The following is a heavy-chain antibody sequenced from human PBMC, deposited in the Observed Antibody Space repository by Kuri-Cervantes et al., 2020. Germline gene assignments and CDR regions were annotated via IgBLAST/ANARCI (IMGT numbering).Heavy chain of an antibody. CDR1: GFTFSNAW. CDR3: TIILWFGELRPYYFDY. D-gene: IGHD3-10*01. Sequence: GESLKISCAASGFTFSNAWMSWVRQAPGKGLEWVGRIKSKTDGGTTDYAAPVKGRFTISRDDSKNTLYLQMNSLKTEDTAVYYCTIILWFGELRPYYFDYWGQGTLVPSPQ. CDR2: IKSKTDGGTT. J-gene: IGHJ4*02. V-gene: IGHV3-15*01.